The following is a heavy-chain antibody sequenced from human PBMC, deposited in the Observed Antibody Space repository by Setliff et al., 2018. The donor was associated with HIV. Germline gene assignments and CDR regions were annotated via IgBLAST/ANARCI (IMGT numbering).Heavy chain of an antibody. CDR3: ARGATLLPGYSDRWEYFYMDV. Sequence: PSETLSLTCTVSGDSISSGGYYWSWIRQHPGKGLEWIGYIYYSGGTYYNPSLKSRVTISVDTSKNQFSLKLSSVIAADTAVYYCARGATLLPGYSDRWEYFYMDVWGKGTTVTVSS. CDR1: GDSISSGGYY. V-gene: IGHV4-31*03. J-gene: IGHJ6*03. D-gene: IGHD5-12*01. CDR2: IYYSGGT.